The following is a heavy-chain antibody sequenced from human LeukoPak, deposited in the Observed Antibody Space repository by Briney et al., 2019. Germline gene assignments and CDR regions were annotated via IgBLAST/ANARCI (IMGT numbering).Heavy chain of an antibody. V-gene: IGHV4-59*01. J-gene: IGHJ5*02. CDR3: ARGHSYGYGWFDP. CDR2: IYSRGST. D-gene: IGHD5-18*01. Sequence: PSETLSLTCTVSGGSISSYYWSWIRQPPGKGMEWIGYIYSRGSTNYNPSLKRRVTISVDTSNNQFPLKLSSVTAADTAVYYGARGHSYGYGWFDPWGQGTLVTVSS. CDR1: GGSISSYY.